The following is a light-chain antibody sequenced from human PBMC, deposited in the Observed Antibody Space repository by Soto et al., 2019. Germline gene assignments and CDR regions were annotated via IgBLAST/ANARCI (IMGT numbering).Light chain of an antibody. Sequence: QSAPTQAPSASGSPGQSVTFSCTGTSSDVGGYNYVSWYQQYPGKAPKLMIYEVYKRHSGVPDRFSGSKSGNTASLTVSGLQPEDEADYYCSAYAGSSTWVFGGGTKVTVL. J-gene: IGLJ2*01. CDR3: SAYAGSSTWV. CDR2: EVY. V-gene: IGLV2-8*01. CDR1: SSDVGGYNY.